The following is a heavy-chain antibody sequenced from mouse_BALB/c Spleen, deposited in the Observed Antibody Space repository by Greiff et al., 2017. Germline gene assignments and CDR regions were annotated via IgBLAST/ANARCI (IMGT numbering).Heavy chain of an antibody. CDR1: GYSFTGYT. V-gene: IGHV1-25*01. J-gene: IGHJ3*01. D-gene: IGHD2-1*01. Sequence: VQLQQSGPELVKPGASLKISCKASGYSFTGYTMNWVKQSHGKNLEWIGLINTYNGGTSYNQKFKGKATLTVDTSSSTAYMELLSLTSEDSAVYYCARLGDYYGNSWFAYWGQGTLVTVSA. CDR2: INTYNGGT. CDR3: ARLGDYYGNSWFAY.